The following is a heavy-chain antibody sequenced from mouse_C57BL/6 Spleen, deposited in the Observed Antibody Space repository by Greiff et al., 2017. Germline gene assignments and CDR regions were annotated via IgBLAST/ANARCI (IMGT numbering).Heavy chain of an antibody. D-gene: IGHD2-13*01. Sequence: VQLQQPGPELVKPGASVKIPCKASGYTFTDYNMDWVKQSHGNSLEWIGDINPNNGGTIYNHKFKGKATLTVDKSSSTAYMELRSLTSEDTAVYYCARDYSWYFDVWGTGTTVTVSS. CDR2: INPNNGGT. V-gene: IGHV1-18*01. CDR1: GYTFTDYN. CDR3: ARDYSWYFDV. J-gene: IGHJ1*03.